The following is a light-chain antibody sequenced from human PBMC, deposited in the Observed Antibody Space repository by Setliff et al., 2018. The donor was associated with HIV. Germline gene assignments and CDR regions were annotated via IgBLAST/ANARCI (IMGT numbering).Light chain of an antibody. Sequence: QSALTQPASVSWSPGQSITISCTGTSSDVGGYNYFSWFQQHPGKAPKLMIYGVNSRPSGVSDRFSGSKSGNTASLTISGLQAEDEADYYCSSYTRSATYVFGTGTKVTVL. V-gene: IGLV2-14*01. J-gene: IGLJ1*01. CDR2: GVN. CDR1: SSDVGGYNY. CDR3: SSYTRSATYV.